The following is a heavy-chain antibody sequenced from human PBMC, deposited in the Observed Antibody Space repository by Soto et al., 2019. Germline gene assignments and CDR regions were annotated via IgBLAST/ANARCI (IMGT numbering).Heavy chain of an antibody. Sequence: GGSLRLSCAASGFTFSSYAMHWVRQAPGKGLEWVAVISYDGSNKYYADSVKGRFTISRDNSKNTLYLQMNSLRAEDTAVYYCARSGGSGDYYGMDVWGQGTTVTVSS. D-gene: IGHD3-10*01. V-gene: IGHV3-30-3*01. CDR2: ISYDGSNK. CDR3: ARSGGSGDYYGMDV. J-gene: IGHJ6*02. CDR1: GFTFSSYA.